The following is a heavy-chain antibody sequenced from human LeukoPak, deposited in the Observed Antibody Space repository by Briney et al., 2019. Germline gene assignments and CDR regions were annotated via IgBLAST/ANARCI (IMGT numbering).Heavy chain of an antibody. D-gene: IGHD6-19*01. V-gene: IGHV3-48*03. CDR1: GVTFSSYE. CDR2: ISSGGNTV. CDR3: ARVPGSSGWNYYFDY. Sequence: GGSLRLSCAASGVTFSSYEMNWVRQAPGKGLEWVSYISSGGNTVHYADSVKGRFTISRDNTKNPLYLQMNSLRAEDTAVYYCARVPGSSGWNYYFDYWGQGTLVTVSS. J-gene: IGHJ4*02.